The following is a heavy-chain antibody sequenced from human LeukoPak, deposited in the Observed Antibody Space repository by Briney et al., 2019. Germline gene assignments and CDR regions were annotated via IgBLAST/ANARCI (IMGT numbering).Heavy chain of an antibody. CDR2: INPNSGGT. Sequence: AASVKVSCKASGYTFTGYYMHWVRQAPGQGLEWMGWINPNSGGTNYAQKFQGRVTMTRDTSISAAYMELSRLRSDDTAVYYCAREQVDSSARWGLFDYWGQGTLVTVSS. D-gene: IGHD3-22*01. J-gene: IGHJ4*02. V-gene: IGHV1-2*02. CDR3: AREQVDSSARWGLFDY. CDR1: GYTFTGYY.